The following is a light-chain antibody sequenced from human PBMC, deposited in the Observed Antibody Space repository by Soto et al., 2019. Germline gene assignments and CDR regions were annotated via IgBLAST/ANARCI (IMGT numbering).Light chain of an antibody. J-gene: IGKJ1*01. Sequence: DIIMTQSPESLAVSLGERATINCKSSQSLLYRSKNKDYLAWYQQKPGQPPRLIIYWASTRESGVSDRFSGSGSGTDFTLTVTSMQAEDVAVYYCQQYFNTPGTFGQGTKVEIK. CDR2: WAS. CDR3: QQYFNTPGT. CDR1: QSLLYRSKNKDY. V-gene: IGKV4-1*01.